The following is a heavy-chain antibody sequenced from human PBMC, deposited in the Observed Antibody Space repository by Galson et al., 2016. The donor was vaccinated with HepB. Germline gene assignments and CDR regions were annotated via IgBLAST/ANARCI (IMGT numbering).Heavy chain of an antibody. Sequence: ETLSLTCAVSGDSISSSNWWSWVRQPPGKGLEWIGEIYHRGSTNYNPSLESRVTISVDRSKNQFSLKLSSVTAADTAVYYCARASERNYYGSGSYKDYWGQGILVIVSS. CDR1: GDSISSSNW. J-gene: IGHJ4*02. CDR3: ARASERNYYGSGSYKDY. D-gene: IGHD3-10*01. CDR2: IYHRGST. V-gene: IGHV4-4*02.